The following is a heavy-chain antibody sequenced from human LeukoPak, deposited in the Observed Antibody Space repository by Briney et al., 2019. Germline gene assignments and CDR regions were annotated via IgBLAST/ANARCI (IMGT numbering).Heavy chain of an antibody. J-gene: IGHJ6*02. CDR1: GGSLSSYY. Sequence: SETLSLTCTVSGGSLSSYYWSWIRQPPGKGLEYIGYIYYSGSTNYNPSLKSRVTTSLDTSKNQFSLKLSSVTAADTAVYYCARRSMRWMDVWGQGTTVTVSS. D-gene: IGHD4-23*01. CDR2: IYYSGST. V-gene: IGHV4-59*08. CDR3: ARRSMRWMDV.